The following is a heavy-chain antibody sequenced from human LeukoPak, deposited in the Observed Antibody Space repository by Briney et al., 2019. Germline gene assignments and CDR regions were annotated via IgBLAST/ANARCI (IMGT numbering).Heavy chain of an antibody. V-gene: IGHV3-30*04. D-gene: IGHD6-13*01. CDR2: ISYDWSKE. CDR3: ARDPSTPRYSNYWANNVFDP. CDR1: GFTFSTYP. J-gene: IGHJ5*02. Sequence: GTSLRLSCAASGFTFSTYPMHWVRQAPGKGLEWVALISYDWSKEFLADSVKGRFSISRDNANNTLYLQMNSLRAEDTAVYYCARDPSTPRYSNYWANNVFDPWGQGTLVTVSS.